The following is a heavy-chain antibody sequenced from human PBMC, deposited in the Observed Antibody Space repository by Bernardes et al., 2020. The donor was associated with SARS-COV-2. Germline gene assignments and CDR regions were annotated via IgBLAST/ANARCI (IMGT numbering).Heavy chain of an antibody. CDR2: ISGSSYYK. D-gene: IGHD2-21*02. J-gene: IGHJ4*02. CDR3: ARSQWGAGDTYFDY. V-gene: IGHV3-21*01. Sequence: GGSLRLSCAASGFTFSSSTMNWVRQAPGKGLEWVSSISGSSYYKFYADSVRGRFTISRDNAENSLSLQMNSLRVEDTAMYYCARSQWGAGDTYFDYWGQGILVTVSS. CDR1: GFTFSSST.